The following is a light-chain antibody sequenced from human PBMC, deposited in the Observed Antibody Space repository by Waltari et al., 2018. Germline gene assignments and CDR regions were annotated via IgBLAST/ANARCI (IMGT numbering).Light chain of an antibody. J-gene: IGLJ2*01. CDR2: DVK. CDR1: SRDVGDLNY. V-gene: IGLV2-23*02. Sequence: QPALPQPASVSGSPGQSITVSCTGTSRDVGDLNYVSWYKHHPGNAPKLMIYDVKKRPSGVSNRFSGSESGNTASLTISGLQPEDEADYYCCSYAGSSTHGVFGGGTKLTVL. CDR3: CSYAGSSTHGV.